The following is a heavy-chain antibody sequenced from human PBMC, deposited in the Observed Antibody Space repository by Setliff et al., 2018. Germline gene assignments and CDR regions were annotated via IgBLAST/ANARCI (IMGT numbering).Heavy chain of an antibody. D-gene: IGHD3-10*01. CDR3: ARERGFAGYYGSWTHQSFDL. V-gene: IGHV4-4*08. Sequence: ETLSLNCTVSGGSISDSSWSWIRQPPGKGLEWIGCISSIGNTYYNPSLGSRLTISADTSNNQFSLNLISVTAADTAVYYCARERGFAGYYGSWTHQSFDLWGQGSLVTVS. CDR1: GGSISDSS. J-gene: IGHJ5*02. CDR2: ISSIGNT.